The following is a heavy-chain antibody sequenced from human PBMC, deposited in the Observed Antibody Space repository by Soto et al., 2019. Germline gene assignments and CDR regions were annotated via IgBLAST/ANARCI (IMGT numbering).Heavy chain of an antibody. D-gene: IGHD6-13*01. CDR1: GFTFSSYG. CDR2: IWYDGSNK. V-gene: IGHV3-33*01. Sequence: QVQLVESGGGVVQPGRSLRLSCAASGFTFSSYGMHWVRQAPGKGLEWVAVIWYDGSNKYYADSVKGRFTITRDNSKNTLYLQMNSLRAEDTAVYYCARCLQQLVSYDAFDIWGQGTMVTVSS. CDR3: ARCLQQLVSYDAFDI. J-gene: IGHJ3*02.